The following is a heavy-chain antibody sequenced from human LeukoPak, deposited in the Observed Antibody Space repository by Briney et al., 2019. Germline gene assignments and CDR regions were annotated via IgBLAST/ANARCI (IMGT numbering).Heavy chain of an antibody. J-gene: IGHJ4*02. CDR3: ARGSTVSYYFDY. CDR2: ISGSGGGT. V-gene: IGHV3-23*01. D-gene: IGHD4-17*01. Sequence: GGSLRLSCAASGFTFSSYAMSWVRQAPGKGLEWVSGISGSGGGTYYADSVKGRFTISRDISKNTLSLQVSSLRAEDSAVYYCARGSTVSYYFDYWGQGTLVTVSS. CDR1: GFTFSSYA.